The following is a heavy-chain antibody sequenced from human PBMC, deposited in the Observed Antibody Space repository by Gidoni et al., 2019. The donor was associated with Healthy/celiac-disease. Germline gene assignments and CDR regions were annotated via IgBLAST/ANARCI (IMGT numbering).Heavy chain of an antibody. CDR2: IIPILGIA. CDR3: ARDLSSIGVGRGVGYFDY. J-gene: IGHJ4*02. V-gene: IGHV1-69*08. Sequence: QVQLVQSGAEVKKPGSSVKVSCKASGGTFSSYTISWVRQAPGQGLEWMGRIIPILGIANYAQKFQGRVTITADKSTSTAYMELSSLRSEDTAVYYCARDLSSIGVGRGVGYFDYWGQGTLVTVSS. D-gene: IGHD3-3*01. CDR1: GGTFSSYT.